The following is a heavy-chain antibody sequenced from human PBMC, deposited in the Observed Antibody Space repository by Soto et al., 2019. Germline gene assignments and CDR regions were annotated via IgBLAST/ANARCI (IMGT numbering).Heavy chain of an antibody. CDR1: GFTFSSYG. Sequence: QVQLVESGGGVVQPGRSLRLSCAGSGFTFSSYGMHWVRQAPGKGLEWVAVIWYDGSNKYYADSVKGRFTISRDNSKNTLYLQMNSLRAEDTAVYYCARDGSYDFWSGYYWSYYYYGMDVWGQGTTVTVSS. V-gene: IGHV3-33*08. J-gene: IGHJ6*02. D-gene: IGHD3-3*01. CDR2: IWYDGSNK. CDR3: ARDGSYDFWSGYYWSYYYYGMDV.